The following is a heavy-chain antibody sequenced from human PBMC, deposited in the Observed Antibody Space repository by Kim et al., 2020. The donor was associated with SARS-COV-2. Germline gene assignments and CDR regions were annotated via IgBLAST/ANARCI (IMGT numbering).Heavy chain of an antibody. D-gene: IGHD6-13*01. CDR2: MTTNSGST. V-gene: IGHV1-18*04. Sequence: ASVKVSCKASGYGFTTYDITWVRQAPGQGLEWMGWMTTNSGSTDYAQKFQGRVTITRDTSAGTVYLDLSSLRSDNTAVYYCARCTIAAACQGFDYWGQGTLVTVSS. J-gene: IGHJ4*02. CDR3: ARCTIAAACQGFDY. CDR1: GYGFTTYD.